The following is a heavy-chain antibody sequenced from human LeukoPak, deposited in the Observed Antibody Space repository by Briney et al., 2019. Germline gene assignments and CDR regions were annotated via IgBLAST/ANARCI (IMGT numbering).Heavy chain of an antibody. CDR3: ASPTSIVVVPAETPYYYMDV. D-gene: IGHD2-2*01. CDR1: GGTFSSYA. CDR2: IIPIFGTA. J-gene: IGHJ6*03. Sequence: ASVKVSCKASGGTFSSYAISWVRQAPGQGLEWMGGIIPIFGTANYAQKFQGRVTITADESTSTAYMELSSLRSEDTAVYYCASPTSIVVVPAETPYYYMDVWGKGTTVTVSS. V-gene: IGHV1-69*13.